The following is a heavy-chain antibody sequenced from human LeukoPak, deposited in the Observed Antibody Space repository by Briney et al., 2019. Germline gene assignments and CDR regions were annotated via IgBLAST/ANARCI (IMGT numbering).Heavy chain of an antibody. CDR1: GGSISSYC. CDR2: IYFSGIT. Sequence: SETLSLTCTVSGGSISSYCWSWIRQPPGKGLEWIGYIYFSGITNYNPSLRSRVTTSVDTSKNQFSLKLTSVTAADTAVYYCARGYDYRSSWFDPWGQGTLVTVSS. V-gene: IGHV4-59*01. D-gene: IGHD1-1*01. CDR3: ARGYDYRSSWFDP. J-gene: IGHJ5*02.